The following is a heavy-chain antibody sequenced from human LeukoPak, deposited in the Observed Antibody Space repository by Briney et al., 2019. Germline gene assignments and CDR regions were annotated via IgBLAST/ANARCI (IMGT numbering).Heavy chain of an antibody. CDR3: ARFWIAAYYFDY. CDR1: GYTFSTYG. D-gene: IGHD3-3*01. CDR2: ISAYDGYT. V-gene: IGHV1-18*01. Sequence: ASVKVSCKASGYTFSTYGISWVRQAPGQGLEWMGWISAYDGYTNYAQKFQGRVTMTTDTSTSTAYMELRSLRSADTAVYYCARFWIAAYYFDYWGQGTLLTVSS. J-gene: IGHJ4*02.